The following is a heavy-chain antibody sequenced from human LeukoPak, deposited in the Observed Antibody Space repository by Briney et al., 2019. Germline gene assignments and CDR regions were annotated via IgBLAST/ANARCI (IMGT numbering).Heavy chain of an antibody. CDR1: GGSFSGYY. CDR2: INHSGST. CDR3: ARATYDSSGYYYYFDY. D-gene: IGHD3-22*01. J-gene: IGHJ4*02. Sequence: SSETLSLTCAVYGGSFSGYYWSWIRQPPGKGLEWIGEINHSGSTNYNPSLKSRVTISVDTSKNQFSLKLSSVTAADTAVYYCARATYDSSGYYYYFDYWGQGTLVTVSS. V-gene: IGHV4-34*01.